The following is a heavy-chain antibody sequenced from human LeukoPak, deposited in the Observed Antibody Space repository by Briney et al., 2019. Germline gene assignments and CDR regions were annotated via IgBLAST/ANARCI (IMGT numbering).Heavy chain of an antibody. Sequence: GASVEVSCKAFGFTFIDYSMHWLRQAPGQGLEWMGQISPRGGRSSYAQKFQGRVTMTRDTSTSTVYMELTSLTSEDTAVYYCARDHDYGDYEGPAAFDFWGPGTLVTVSS. V-gene: IGHV1-46*01. CDR3: ARDHDYGDYEGPAAFDF. J-gene: IGHJ4*02. CDR1: GFTFIDYS. D-gene: IGHD4-17*01. CDR2: ISPRGGRS.